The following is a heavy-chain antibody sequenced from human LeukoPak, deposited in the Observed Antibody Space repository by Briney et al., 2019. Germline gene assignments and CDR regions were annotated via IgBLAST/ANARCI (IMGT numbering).Heavy chain of an antibody. D-gene: IGHD5-12*01. V-gene: IGHV5-51*01. J-gene: IGHJ3*02. CDR2: IYPGDSDT. CDR3: ASRSGYDFGAFDI. Sequence: AASLKISSKGSGYSFTSYWICWVRQMPGKGLEWRGIIYPGDSDTRYSPSFQGQVTISADKSISTAYLQWSSLKASDTAMYYCASRSGYDFGAFDIWGQGTMVTVSS. CDR1: GYSFTSYW.